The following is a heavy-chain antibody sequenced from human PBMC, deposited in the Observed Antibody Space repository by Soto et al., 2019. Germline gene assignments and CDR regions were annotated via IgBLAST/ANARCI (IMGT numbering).Heavy chain of an antibody. Sequence: TMSLTCTVSGGSVSSGGYYWSWIRQHPGKGLEWIGYIYYSGSTYYNPSLKSRVTISVDTSKNQFSLKLSSVTAADTAVYYCATSIAARDWFDPWGQGTLVTVSS. D-gene: IGHD6-6*01. CDR1: GGSVSSGGYY. V-gene: IGHV4-31*03. CDR3: ATSIAARDWFDP. CDR2: IYYSGST. J-gene: IGHJ5*02.